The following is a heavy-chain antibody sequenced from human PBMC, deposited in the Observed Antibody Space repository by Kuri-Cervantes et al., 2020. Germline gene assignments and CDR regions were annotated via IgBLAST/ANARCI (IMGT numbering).Heavy chain of an antibody. J-gene: IGHJ3*02. Sequence: GGSLRLSCAASGFTFSPYSMNWVRQAPGKGLELVAYISGGGTTYYHADSVKGRFTISRDNAKNTLYLQMNSLRAEDTVVYYCAKVSTMTTVLDAFDIWGQGTMVTVSS. CDR3: AKVSTMTTVLDAFDI. CDR2: ISGGGTTY. D-gene: IGHD4-17*01. V-gene: IGHV3-48*04. CDR1: GFTFSPYS.